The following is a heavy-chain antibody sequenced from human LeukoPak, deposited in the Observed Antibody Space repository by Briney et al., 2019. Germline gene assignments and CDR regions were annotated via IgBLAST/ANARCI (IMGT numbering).Heavy chain of an antibody. J-gene: IGHJ6*02. CDR2: INPNSGGT. V-gene: IGHV1-2*02. CDR1: GYTFTGYY. D-gene: IGHD3-10*01. CDR3: ARDGKDIKDRGVIYYGMDV. Sequence: GASVKVSCKASGYTFTGYYMHWVRQAPGQGLEWMGWINPNSGGTNYAQKFQGRVTMTRDTSISTAYMELSRLRSDGQAVYFCARDGKDIKDRGVIYYGMDVWGQGTTVTVSS.